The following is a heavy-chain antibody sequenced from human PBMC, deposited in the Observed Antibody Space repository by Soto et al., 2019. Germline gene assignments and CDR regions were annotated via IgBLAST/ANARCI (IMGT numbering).Heavy chain of an antibody. Sequence: ASVKVSCKASGYTFTGYYMHWVRQAPGQGLEWMGWINPNSGGTNYAQKFQGWVTMTRDTSISTAYMELSRLRSDDTAVYYCARPGGGYYYGMDVWGQGTKVTVSS. J-gene: IGHJ6*02. CDR2: INPNSGGT. CDR3: ARPGGGYYYGMDV. CDR1: GYTFTGYY. D-gene: IGHD3-10*01. V-gene: IGHV1-2*04.